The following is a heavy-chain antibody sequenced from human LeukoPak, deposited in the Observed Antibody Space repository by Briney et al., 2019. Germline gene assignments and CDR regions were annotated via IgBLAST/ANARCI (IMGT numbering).Heavy chain of an antibody. V-gene: IGHV4-34*01. CDR3: ARGRLVVVVAAYYYYGMDV. Sequence: SETLSLTCAVYGGSFSGYYWSWIRQPPGKGLEWIGEINHSGSTNYNPSLKSRVTISVDTSKNQFSLKLSSVTAADTAVYYCARGRLVVVVAAYYYYGMDVWGQGTTVTVTS. CDR2: INHSGST. D-gene: IGHD2-15*01. J-gene: IGHJ6*02. CDR1: GGSFSGYY.